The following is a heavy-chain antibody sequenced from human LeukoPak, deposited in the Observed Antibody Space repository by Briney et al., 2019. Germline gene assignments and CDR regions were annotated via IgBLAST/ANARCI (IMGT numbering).Heavy chain of an antibody. V-gene: IGHV1-69*04. Sequence: GSSVKVSCKASGGTFSNDAISWVRQAPGQGLEWMGRVIPTLGIALYAQRFKGRVTITADKSTSTAYMELSSLKSEDTAVYFCAREHDTLTAFSFDYWGQGTLVTVSS. CDR1: GGTFSNDA. J-gene: IGHJ4*02. CDR2: VIPTLGIA. CDR3: AREHDTLTAFSFDY. D-gene: IGHD2/OR15-2a*01.